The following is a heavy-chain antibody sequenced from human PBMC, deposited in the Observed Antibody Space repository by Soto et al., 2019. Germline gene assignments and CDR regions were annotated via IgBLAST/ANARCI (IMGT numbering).Heavy chain of an antibody. V-gene: IGHV1-69*06. CDR1: GGTFSSYA. CDR3: ASQGIVTGYSLGVYYGMDV. Sequence: GASVKVSCKASGGTFSSYAISWVRQAPGQGLEWMGGVIPIFGTANYAQKFQGRVTITADKSTSTAYMELSSLRSEDTAVYYCASQGIVTGYSLGVYYGMDVWGQGTTVTVSS. J-gene: IGHJ6*02. D-gene: IGHD3-9*01. CDR2: VIPIFGTA.